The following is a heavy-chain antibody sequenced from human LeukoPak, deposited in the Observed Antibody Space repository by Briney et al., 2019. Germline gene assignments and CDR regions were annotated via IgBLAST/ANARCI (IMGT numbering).Heavy chain of an antibody. CDR2: INPNSGGT. CDR1: GYTFTGYY. D-gene: IGHD3-22*01. Sequence: ASVKVSCKASGYTFTGYYMHWVRQAPGQGLEWMGRINPNSGGTNYAQKFQGRVTMTRDTSISAAYMELSRLRSDDTAVYYCARDIRVMYYYDSSGYYLNDYWGQGTLVTVSS. V-gene: IGHV1-2*06. J-gene: IGHJ4*02. CDR3: ARDIRVMYYYDSSGYYLNDY.